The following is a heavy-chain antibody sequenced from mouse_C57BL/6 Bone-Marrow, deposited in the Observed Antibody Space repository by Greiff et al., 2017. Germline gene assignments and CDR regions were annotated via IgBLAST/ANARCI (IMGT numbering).Heavy chain of an antibody. CDR1: GYTFTDYE. V-gene: IGHV1-15*01. J-gene: IGHJ3*01. Sequence: QVQLQQSGAELVRPGASVTLSCKASGYTFTDYEMHWVKQTPVHGLEGIGAIDPETGGTAYNQKFKGKAILTADKSSSTAYMERRSLTSEDSAVYYGTRSVCSWFAYWGQGTLVTVSA. CDR2: IDPETGGT. CDR3: TRSVCSWFAY.